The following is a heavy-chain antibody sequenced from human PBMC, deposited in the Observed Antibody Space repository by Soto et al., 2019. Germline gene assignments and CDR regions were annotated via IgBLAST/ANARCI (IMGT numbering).Heavy chain of an antibody. V-gene: IGHV1-2*02. CDR2: INPKSGGT. CDR3: ARDLAKGGGSAGFDY. CDR1: GYTFTVYY. D-gene: IGHD1-26*01. Sequence: ASVKVSCKASGYTFTVYYMHWVRQAPGQGLEWMGWINPKSGGTMYPQKFQGRVTMTWDTSISTAYMALTRLRSDDTTVYYCARDLAKGGGSAGFDYWGQGTLVTVSS. J-gene: IGHJ4*02.